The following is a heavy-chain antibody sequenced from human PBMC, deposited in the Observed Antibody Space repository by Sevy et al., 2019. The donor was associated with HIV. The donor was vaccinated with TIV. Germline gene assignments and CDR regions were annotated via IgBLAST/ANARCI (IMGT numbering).Heavy chain of an antibody. CDR3: AKEGSRGSGSYPPSFYCYYYMDV. CDR1: GFTFSSYG. CDR2: IRYDGSNK. J-gene: IGHJ6*03. Sequence: GGSLRLSCAASGFTFSSYGMHWVRQAPGKGLEWVAFIRYDGSNKYYADSVKGRFTISRDNSKNTLYLQMNSLRAEDTAVYYCAKEGSRGSGSYPPSFYCYYYMDVWGKGTTVTVSS. V-gene: IGHV3-30*02. D-gene: IGHD3-10*01.